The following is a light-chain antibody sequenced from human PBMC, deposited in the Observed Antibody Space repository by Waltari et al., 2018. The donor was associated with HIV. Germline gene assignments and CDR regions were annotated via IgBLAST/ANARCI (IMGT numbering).Light chain of an antibody. CDR3: ASWDDSLNGYV. J-gene: IGLJ1*01. CDR1: SSNIGSNA. CDR2: SNN. Sequence: QSVLTQPPSASGTPGQRVTISCSGSSSNIGSNAVNWDQQLAGTAPKFLIFSNNQRPSGVPDRFSGSKSGTSASLAISGLQSEDEADYYCASWDDSLNGYVFGIGTKVTVL. V-gene: IGLV1-44*01.